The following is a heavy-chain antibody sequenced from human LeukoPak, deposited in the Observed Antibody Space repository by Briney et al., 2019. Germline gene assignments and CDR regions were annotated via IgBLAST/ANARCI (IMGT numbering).Heavy chain of an antibody. J-gene: IGHJ4*02. D-gene: IGHD1-26*01. CDR1: GFTFRSYG. Sequence: GGSLRLSCAASGFTFRSYGMHWVRKAPGQGLEWVAVIWYDGSNKYYADSVKGRFTISRDNSKNTLYLQMNSLRAEDTAVYYCARERSGSYYTDYWGQGTLVTVSS. CDR3: ARERSGSYYTDY. CDR2: IWYDGSNK. V-gene: IGHV3-33*01.